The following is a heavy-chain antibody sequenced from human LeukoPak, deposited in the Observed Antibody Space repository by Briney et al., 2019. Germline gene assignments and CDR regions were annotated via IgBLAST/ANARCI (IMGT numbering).Heavy chain of an antibody. Sequence: PSETLSLTCTVSGGSISSYYWSWIRQPPGKGLEWIGNIYNSGGTNYNPSLKSRVTTSVDTSKNQFSLKLTSVTAADTAVYYRARYRGNSKGGFDPWGQGTLVTVSS. CDR1: GGSISSYY. CDR2: IYNSGGT. D-gene: IGHD4-23*01. CDR3: ARYRGNSKGGFDP. V-gene: IGHV4-59*01. J-gene: IGHJ5*02.